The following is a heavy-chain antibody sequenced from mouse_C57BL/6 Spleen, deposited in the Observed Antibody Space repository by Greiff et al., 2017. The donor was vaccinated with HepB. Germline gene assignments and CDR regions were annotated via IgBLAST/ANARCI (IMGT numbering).Heavy chain of an antibody. J-gene: IGHJ3*01. CDR1: GFTFSDYY. V-gene: IGHV5-12*01. CDR2: ISNGGGST. CDR3: ARKGYGTSFAY. D-gene: IGHD1-1*01. Sequence: EVQLVESGGGLVQPGGSLKLSCAASGFTFSDYYMYWVRQTPEKRLEWVAYISNGGGSTYYPDTVKGRFTISRDNAKNTLYLQMSRLKSEDTAVYYCARKGYGTSFAYWGQGTLVTVSA.